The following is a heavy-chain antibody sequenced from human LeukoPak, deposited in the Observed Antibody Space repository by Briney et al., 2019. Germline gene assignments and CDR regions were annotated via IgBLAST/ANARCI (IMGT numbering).Heavy chain of an antibody. CDR1: GGSITSYF. D-gene: IGHD2-15*01. CDR3: ARYYCSGGTCYNFDY. Sequence: PSETLSLTCTVSGGSITSYFWSWIRQPPGKGLEWIGYIYYRGSTTYNPSLKSRVTMSVDTSKNRFSLNLRSVTAADTAVYYCARYYCSGGTCYNFDYWGQGTLVTVSS. J-gene: IGHJ4*02. CDR2: IYYRGST. V-gene: IGHV4-59*01.